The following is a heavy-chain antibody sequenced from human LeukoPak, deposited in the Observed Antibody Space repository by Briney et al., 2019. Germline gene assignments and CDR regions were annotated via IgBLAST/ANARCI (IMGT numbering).Heavy chain of an antibody. CDR3: AREGD. CDR1: GFTFTKYW. J-gene: IGHJ4*02. CDR2: IKEDGSEK. Sequence: GGSLRLSCAASGFTFTKYWMTWVRQAPGKEPEWVANIKEDGSEKYYVDSVKGRFTISRDNAKNSLYLQMNSLRAEDTAVYYCAREGDWGQGTLVTVSS. V-gene: IGHV3-7*01.